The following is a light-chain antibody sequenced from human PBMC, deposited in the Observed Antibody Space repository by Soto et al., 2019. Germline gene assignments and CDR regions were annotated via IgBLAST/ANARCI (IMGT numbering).Light chain of an antibody. Sequence: EIVLTQSPATLSLSPGETATLSCRASQRVSTYLAWYQQKPGQAPSLLIYDASYRATGIPARFSGSGSGTDFTLTISSLEPEDFAVYYCQQSSSWPLYFGGGTKVDIK. V-gene: IGKV3-11*01. CDR3: QQSSSWPLY. CDR1: QRVSTY. J-gene: IGKJ4*01. CDR2: DAS.